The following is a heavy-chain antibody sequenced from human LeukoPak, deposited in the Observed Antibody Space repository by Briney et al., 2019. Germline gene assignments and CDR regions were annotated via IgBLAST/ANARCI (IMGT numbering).Heavy chain of an antibody. J-gene: IGHJ6*02. CDR2: IYYSGNT. CDR1: GGSISSTTYY. CDR3: AGDTIFGVPAYYYYGVDV. V-gene: IGHV4-39*01. D-gene: IGHD3-3*01. Sequence: SETLSLTCTVSGGSISSTTYYWGWIRQPPGKGLEWIGSIYYSGNTYYNPSLKSRVTISVDTSKNQFSLNLNSVTAADTAVYYCAGDTIFGVPAYYYYGVDVWSQGTTVTVSS.